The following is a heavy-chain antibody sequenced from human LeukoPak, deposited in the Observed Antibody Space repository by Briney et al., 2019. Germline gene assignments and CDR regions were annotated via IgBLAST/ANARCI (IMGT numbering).Heavy chain of an antibody. D-gene: IGHD2-2*01. CDR2: IYTSGST. Sequence: PFETLSLTCAVYGGSFSGYYWSWIRQPAGKGLEWIGRIYTSGSTNYNPSLKSRVTMSVDTSKNQFSLKLSSVTAADTAVYYCARDLGSTSGNWFDPWGQGTLVTVSS. CDR3: ARDLGSTSGNWFDP. J-gene: IGHJ5*02. CDR1: GGSFSGYY. V-gene: IGHV4-4*07.